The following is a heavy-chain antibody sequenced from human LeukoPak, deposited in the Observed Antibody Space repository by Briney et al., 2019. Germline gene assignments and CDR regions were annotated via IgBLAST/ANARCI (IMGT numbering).Heavy chain of an antibody. CDR1: GDTFTNYY. J-gene: IGHJ6*02. CDR2: IDPSGDTT. CDR3: AREAYDFWSGRDAYYGMDV. V-gene: IGHV1-46*01. Sequence: ASVKVSCKASGDTFTNYYMHWVRQAPGQGFEWLGIIDPSGDTTSYAQKFQGRVTMSRDTSTSSVYMDLSSLRSEDTAVYYCAREAYDFWSGRDAYYGMDVWGQGTTVTVSS. D-gene: IGHD3-3*01.